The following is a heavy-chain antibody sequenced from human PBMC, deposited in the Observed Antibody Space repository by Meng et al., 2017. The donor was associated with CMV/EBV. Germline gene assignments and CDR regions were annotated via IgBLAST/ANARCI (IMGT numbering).Heavy chain of an antibody. D-gene: IGHD3-9*01. CDR1: GYSFTSYW. J-gene: IGHJ6*02. CDR2: MNPNSGNT. V-gene: IGHV1-8*02. CDR3: NLDILTGYEAYGMDV. Sequence: ASVKVSCKGSGYSFTSYWIGWVRQATGQGLEWMGWMNPNSGNTGYAQKFQGRVTMTRNTSISTAYMELSSLRSEDTAVYYCNLDILTGYEAYGMDVWGQGTTVTVSS.